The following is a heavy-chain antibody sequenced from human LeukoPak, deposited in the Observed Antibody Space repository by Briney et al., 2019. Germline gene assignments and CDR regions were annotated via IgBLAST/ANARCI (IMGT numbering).Heavy chain of an antibody. J-gene: IGHJ4*02. CDR3: AKEAYSGRDFDY. V-gene: IGHV3-23*01. CDR1: GFTSSSYA. Sequence: GGSLRLSCAASGFTSSSYAMSWVRQAPGKGRWWVSTITSSGDSTYYADSVKGRFTISRNNSKNTLWRQMNSLRAEDTAVYFCAKEAYSGRDFDYWGQGTLVAVCS. D-gene: IGHD1-26*01. CDR2: ITSSGDST.